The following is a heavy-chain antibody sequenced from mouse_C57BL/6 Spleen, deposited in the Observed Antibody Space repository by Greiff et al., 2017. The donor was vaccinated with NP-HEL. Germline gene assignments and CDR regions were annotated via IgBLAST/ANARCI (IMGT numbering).Heavy chain of an antibody. Sequence: EVQLQQSGPELVKPGASVKMSCKASGYTFTDYNMHWVKQSHGKSLEWIGYINPNNGGTSYNQKFKGQATLTVNKSSSTAYMELRSLTSEDSAVYYCARDDYDRWGGFDYWGQGTTLTVSS. CDR3: ARDDYDRWGGFDY. CDR1: GYTFTDYN. V-gene: IGHV1-22*01. CDR2: INPNNGGT. J-gene: IGHJ2*01. D-gene: IGHD2-4*01.